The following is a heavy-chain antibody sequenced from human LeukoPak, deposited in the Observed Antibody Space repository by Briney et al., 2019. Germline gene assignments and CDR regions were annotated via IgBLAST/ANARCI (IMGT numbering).Heavy chain of an antibody. CDR1: GYSFTRNW. CDR3: ARLYSGYGSYFDY. V-gene: IGHV5-51*01. D-gene: IGHD5-12*01. Sequence: GESLKISCKGSGYSFTRNWIGWVRQMPGKGLEWMGIIYPGDSDTRYSPSFQGQVTISADKSISTAYLQWSTLKASDTAMYYCARLYSGYGSYFDYWGQGILVTVSS. CDR2: IYPGDSDT. J-gene: IGHJ4*02.